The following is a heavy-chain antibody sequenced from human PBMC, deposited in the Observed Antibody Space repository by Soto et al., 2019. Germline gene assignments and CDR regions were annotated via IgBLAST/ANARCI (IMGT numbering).Heavy chain of an antibody. D-gene: IGHD3-16*02. Sequence: SETLSLTCAVYGGSFSGYYWSWIRQPPGKGLEWIGEINHSGSTNYNPSLKSRVTISVDTSKNQFSLKLSSVTAADTAVYYCARVAYYDYIWGSYRHFDYWGQGTLVTVSS. CDR1: GGSFSGYY. J-gene: IGHJ4*02. CDR3: ARVAYYDYIWGSYRHFDY. V-gene: IGHV4-34*01. CDR2: INHSGST.